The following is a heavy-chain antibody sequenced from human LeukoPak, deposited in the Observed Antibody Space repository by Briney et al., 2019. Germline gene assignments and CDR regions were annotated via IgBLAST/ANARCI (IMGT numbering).Heavy chain of an antibody. J-gene: IGHJ4*02. V-gene: IGHV4-59*01. D-gene: IGHD7-27*01. Sequence: SETLSLTCTVSGGSLSSYYWFWIRQSPGKGPEWIGYVYSSVSTNYNPSLKSRVTISIDTSENQFSLKLTSMTASDTAVYYCARGSYGDPIDNWGQGTLVTVSS. CDR1: GGSLSSYY. CDR2: VYSSVST. CDR3: ARGSYGDPIDN.